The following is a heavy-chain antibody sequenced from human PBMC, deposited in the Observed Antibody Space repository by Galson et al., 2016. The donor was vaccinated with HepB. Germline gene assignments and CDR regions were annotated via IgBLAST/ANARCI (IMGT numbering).Heavy chain of an antibody. CDR3: VNRAEYSGRDNGFQY. CDR1: GFTFINNW. Sequence: SLRLSCAVSGFTFINNWMSWIRQAPGKGLEWVSGISHDSGSEFYGDSVKGRFTISRDNSKNTVYLEMNSLTAEETAIYYCVNRAEYSGRDNGFQYWGRGTLVTVSS. D-gene: IGHD5-12*01. CDR2: ISHDSGSE. J-gene: IGHJ4*02. V-gene: IGHV3-23*01.